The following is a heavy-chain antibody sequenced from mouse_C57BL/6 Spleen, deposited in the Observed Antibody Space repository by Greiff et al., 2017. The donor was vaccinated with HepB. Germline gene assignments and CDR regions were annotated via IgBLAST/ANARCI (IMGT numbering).Heavy chain of an antibody. D-gene: IGHD2-3*01. V-gene: IGHV1-15*01. CDR1: GYTFTDYE. CDR2: IDPETGGT. Sequence: VQLQQSGAELVRPGASVTLSCKASGYTFTDYEMHWVKQTPVHGLEWIGAIDPETGGTAYNQKFKGKAILTADKSSSTAYMELRSLTSEDSAVYYCTRGTYDGFPAWFAYWGQGTLVTVSA. J-gene: IGHJ3*01. CDR3: TRGTYDGFPAWFAY.